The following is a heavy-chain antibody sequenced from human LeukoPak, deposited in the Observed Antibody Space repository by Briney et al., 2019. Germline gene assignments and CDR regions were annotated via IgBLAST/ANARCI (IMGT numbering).Heavy chain of an antibody. D-gene: IGHD3-22*01. V-gene: IGHV3-30*02. CDR1: GFTFSSYG. J-gene: IGHJ4*02. Sequence: GGSLRLSCAASGFTFSSYGMHWVRQAPGKGLEWVAFIRYDGSNKYYADSVKGRFTISRDNSKNTLYLQMNSLRAEDTAVYYCARGGYDSSGYYFDYWGQGTLVTVSS. CDR3: ARGGYDSSGYYFDY. CDR2: IRYDGSNK.